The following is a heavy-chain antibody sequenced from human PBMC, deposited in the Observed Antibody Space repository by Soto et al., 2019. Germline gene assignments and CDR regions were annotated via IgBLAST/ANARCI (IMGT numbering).Heavy chain of an antibody. D-gene: IGHD4-17*01. V-gene: IGHV3-66*01. CDR2: IYSGGST. J-gene: IGHJ4*02. Sequence: EVQLVESGGGLVQPGGSLRLSCAASGFTVSSNYMSWVRQAPGKGLEWVSVIYSGGSTYYADSVKGRFTISRDNSENTLYLQMNSLRAEDTAVYYCARAPTYGERAFDYWGQGTLVTVSS. CDR1: GFTVSSNY. CDR3: ARAPTYGERAFDY.